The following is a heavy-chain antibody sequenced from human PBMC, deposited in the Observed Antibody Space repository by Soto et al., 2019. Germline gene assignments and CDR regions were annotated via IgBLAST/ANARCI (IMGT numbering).Heavy chain of an antibody. CDR2: TYFRSKWYN. Sequence: QTLSLTCSISGDSVSSNTASWNWIRQSPSRGLEWLGRTYFRSKWYNDYAVSLKSRIIINPDTSNNQFSLQLNSVTPEDTAVYFCAKGDNLGPKTGYAFDPWGQGSMVTVS. V-gene: IGHV6-1*01. CDR1: GDSVSSNTAS. CDR3: AKGDNLGPKTGYAFDP. D-gene: IGHD5-12*01. J-gene: IGHJ5*02.